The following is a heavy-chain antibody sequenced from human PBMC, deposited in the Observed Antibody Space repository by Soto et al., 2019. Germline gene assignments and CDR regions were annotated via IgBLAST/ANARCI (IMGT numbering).Heavy chain of an antibody. J-gene: IGHJ4*02. CDR3: ASTRATVGEGYYYFDY. Sequence: SETLSLTCTVSGGSISSYYWSWIRQPAGKGLEWIGRIYTSGSTNYNPSLKSRVTMSVDTSKNQFSLKLSSVTAADTAVYYCASTRATVGEGYYYFDYWGQGTLVTVSS. CDR1: GGSISSYY. CDR2: IYTSGST. D-gene: IGHD3-10*01. V-gene: IGHV4-4*07.